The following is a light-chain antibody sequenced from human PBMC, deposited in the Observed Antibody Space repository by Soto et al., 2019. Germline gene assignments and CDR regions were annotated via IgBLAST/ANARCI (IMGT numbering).Light chain of an antibody. V-gene: IGKV3-15*01. CDR1: QSVSAN. CDR2: GAS. Sequence: VMTQSPATLSVSPGERATLSCRASQSVSANLAWYQHKPGQAPRLLIYGASTVAAGFPGKFSGSGSGTEFTLTISCLQSEEVAVYYCQQYDNWPTFGPGTKVDIK. J-gene: IGKJ3*01. CDR3: QQYDNWPT.